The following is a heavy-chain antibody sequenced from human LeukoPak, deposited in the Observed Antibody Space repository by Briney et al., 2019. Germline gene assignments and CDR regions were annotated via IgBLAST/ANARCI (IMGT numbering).Heavy chain of an antibody. V-gene: IGHV3-23*01. J-gene: IGHJ3*02. CDR2: ISGSGGST. Sequence: PGGSLRLSCAASGFTFSSYAMSWVRQAPGKGLEWVSAISGSGGSTYYADSVKGRFTISRDNSKNRLYLQMNSLRAEDTAVYYCAKDSAWWELHGAFDIWGQGTMVTVSS. D-gene: IGHD2-15*01. CDR1: GFTFSSYA. CDR3: AKDSAWWELHGAFDI.